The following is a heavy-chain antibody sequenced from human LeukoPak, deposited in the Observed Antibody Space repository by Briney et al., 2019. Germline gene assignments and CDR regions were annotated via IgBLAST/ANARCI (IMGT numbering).Heavy chain of an antibody. CDR3: ARGYSGWLDY. J-gene: IGHJ4*02. V-gene: IGHV3-30*04. CDR2: ISYDGSNK. D-gene: IGHD6-19*01. Sequence: GGSQRLSCAASGFTFSSYAMHWVRQAPGKGLEWVAVISYDGSNKYYADSVKGRFTISRDNSKNTLYLQMNSLRAEDTAVYYCARGYSGWLDYWGQGTLVTVSS. CDR1: GFTFSSYA.